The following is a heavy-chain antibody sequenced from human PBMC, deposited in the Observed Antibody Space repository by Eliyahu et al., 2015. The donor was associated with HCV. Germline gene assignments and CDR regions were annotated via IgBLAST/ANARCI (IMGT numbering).Heavy chain of an antibody. V-gene: IGHV3-30-3*01. CDR1: GFXFSNYA. D-gene: IGHD4-17*01. J-gene: IGHJ4*02. CDR2: ISYVGNNK. CDR3: ARGGSSGDYGDFDY. Sequence: QVQLVESGGGVVQPGRSLRLSCAASGFXFSNYAMHWVRQAPGKGVGLVTVISYVGNNKYYADSVKGRFTISRDNSRNTLYLQINSLRTEDTAVYYCARGGSSGDYGDFDYWGQGTLVTVSS.